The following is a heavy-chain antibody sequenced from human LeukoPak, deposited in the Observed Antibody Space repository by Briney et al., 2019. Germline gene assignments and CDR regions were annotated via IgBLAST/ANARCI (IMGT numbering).Heavy chain of an antibody. CDR1: GGSISNYY. CDR2: IYYTGST. J-gene: IGHJ6*03. V-gene: IGHV4-59*13. Sequence: PSETLSLTCTVSGGSISNYYWSWIRQPPGKGLEWIGYIYYTGSTNYSPSLKSRVTISVDTSKNQFSLKLTSVTAADTAVYYCARATISGIISPRQYYYMDVWGKGTTVIVSS. D-gene: IGHD3-3*01. CDR3: ARATISGIISPRQYYYMDV.